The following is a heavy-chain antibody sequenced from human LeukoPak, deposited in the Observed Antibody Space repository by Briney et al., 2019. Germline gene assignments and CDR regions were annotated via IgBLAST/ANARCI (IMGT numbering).Heavy chain of an antibody. CDR3: ARDPYSSGWNWFDP. Sequence: ASVKVSCKASGGTFTHYVISWVRQAPGQGLEWMGGIAPISGTPLYSQRFQGRVTITADKSTSTAYMELSSLRSEDTAVYYCARDPYSSGWNWFDPWGQGTLVTVSS. D-gene: IGHD6-19*01. CDR2: IAPISGTP. V-gene: IGHV1-69*06. J-gene: IGHJ5*02. CDR1: GGTFTHYV.